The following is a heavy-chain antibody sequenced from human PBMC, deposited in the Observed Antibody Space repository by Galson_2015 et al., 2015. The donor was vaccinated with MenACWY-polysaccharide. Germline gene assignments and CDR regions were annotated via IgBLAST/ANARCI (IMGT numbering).Heavy chain of an antibody. J-gene: IGHJ4*02. Sequence: SLRLSCAASGFTFSSYWMHWVRQAPGKGLVWVSRIYSDGSDTTYADSVKGRFTVSRDNAKNTLYLQMNSLRAEDTAVYYCARDLYPTTYYSDSSPLSDYWGQGTLVTASS. V-gene: IGHV3-74*01. CDR3: ARDLYPTTYYSDSSPLSDY. CDR2: IYSDGSDT. D-gene: IGHD3-22*01. CDR1: GFTFSSYW.